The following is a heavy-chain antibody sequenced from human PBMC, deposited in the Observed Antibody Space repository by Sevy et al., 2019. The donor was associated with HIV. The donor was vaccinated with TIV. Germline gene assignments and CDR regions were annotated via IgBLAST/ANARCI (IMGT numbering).Heavy chain of an antibody. Sequence: GGSLRLSCAASGFTFTDYWMSWVRQTPGKGLEWVATIKQDESEKYYVDSVKGRFAISRDNDKNSVSLQMNGLRVEDVALYYCAREVGGFNWRPDYFDSWGQRTLVTVSS. CDR2: IKQDESEK. D-gene: IGHD3-3*01. J-gene: IGHJ4*02. V-gene: IGHV3-7*01. CDR1: GFTFTDYW. CDR3: AREVGGFNWRPDYFDS.